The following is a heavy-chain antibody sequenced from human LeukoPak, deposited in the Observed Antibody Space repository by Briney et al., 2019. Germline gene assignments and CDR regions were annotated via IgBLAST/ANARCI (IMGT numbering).Heavy chain of an antibody. V-gene: IGHV3-30*03. D-gene: IGHD1-1*01. CDR2: ISYDGSNK. Sequence: GGSLRLSCAASGFTFSSYGMHWVRQAPGKGLEWVAVISYDGSNKYYADSVKGRFTISRDNSKNTLYPQMNSLTAEDTAIYYCAIATTGRGAFGSWGQGTLVSVSS. J-gene: IGHJ4*02. CDR3: AIATTGRGAFGS. CDR1: GFTFSSYG.